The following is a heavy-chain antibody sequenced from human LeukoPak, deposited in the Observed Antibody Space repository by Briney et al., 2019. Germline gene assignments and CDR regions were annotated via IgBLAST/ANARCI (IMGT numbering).Heavy chain of an antibody. CDR3: ARGLPSSTRTYNWFDP. D-gene: IGHD2-2*01. Sequence: GGSLRLSFAASGFTFSTYGMHWVRQAPGKGLEWVAFIHYDGGNEYNGDSVKGRFTISRDNSKNTLYLQMNSLRPEDTAVYYCARGLPSSTRTYNWFDPWGPGTLVTVSS. CDR2: IHYDGGNE. CDR1: GFTFSTYG. J-gene: IGHJ5*02. V-gene: IGHV3-30*02.